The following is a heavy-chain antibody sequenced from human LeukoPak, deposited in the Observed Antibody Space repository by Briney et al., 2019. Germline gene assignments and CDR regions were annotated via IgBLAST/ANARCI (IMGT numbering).Heavy chain of an antibody. Sequence: GGSLRLSCAAFSGFAMSWVRQAPGKGLEWVSAINGRGDDTYYPDSVKGWFTISRDNSNNTLYLQMNSLRAEDTAVYYCAKGHRSSSSFFDSWGQGIPVTVSS. D-gene: IGHD6-19*01. J-gene: IGHJ4*02. V-gene: IGHV3-23*01. CDR1: SGFA. CDR2: INGRGDDT. CDR3: AKGHRSSSSFFDS.